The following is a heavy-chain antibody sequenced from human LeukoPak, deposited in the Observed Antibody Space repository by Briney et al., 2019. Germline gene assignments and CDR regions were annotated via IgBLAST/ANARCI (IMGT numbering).Heavy chain of an antibody. CDR1: GYTFTSYA. CDR2: INAGNGNT. J-gene: IGHJ3*02. V-gene: IGHV1-3*01. CDR3: ARETYYYDSSGYWAPRAFDI. Sequence: PRASVKVSCKASGYTFTSYAMHWVRQAPGQRLEWMGWINAGNGNTKYSQKFQGRVTITRDTSASTAYMELSSLRSEDTAVYYCARETYYYDSSGYWAPRAFDIWGQGTMVTVSS. D-gene: IGHD3-22*01.